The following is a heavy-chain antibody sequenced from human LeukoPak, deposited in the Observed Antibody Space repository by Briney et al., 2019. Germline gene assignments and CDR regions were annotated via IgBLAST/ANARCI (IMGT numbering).Heavy chain of an antibody. J-gene: IGHJ4*02. CDR1: GGSISSSSYY. D-gene: IGHD3-9*01. Sequence: SETLSLTCTVSGGSISSSSYYWGWIRQPPGKGLEWIGSIYYSGSTYYNPSLKSRVTISVDTSKNQFSLKLSSVTAADTAVYYCARHQTDYDILTGNDYWGQGTLVTVSS. CDR2: IYYSGST. V-gene: IGHV4-39*01. CDR3: ARHQTDYDILTGNDY.